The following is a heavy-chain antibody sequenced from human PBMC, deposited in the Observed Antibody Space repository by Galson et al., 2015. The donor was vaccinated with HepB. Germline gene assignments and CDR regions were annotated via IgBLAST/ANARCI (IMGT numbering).Heavy chain of an antibody. CDR3: ARAVRLTPPDY. J-gene: IGHJ4*02. V-gene: IGHV1-18*04. CDR2: ISGYNGDT. D-gene: IGHD2-15*01. CDR1: GSTFTSYD. Sequence: SVKVSCKASGSTFTSYDFSWVRQAPGQGLEWMGWISGYNGDTNYAQKLQGRVTMTTDRSTRTAYMELRSLRFDDTAVYYCARAVRLTPPDYWGQGTLVTVSS.